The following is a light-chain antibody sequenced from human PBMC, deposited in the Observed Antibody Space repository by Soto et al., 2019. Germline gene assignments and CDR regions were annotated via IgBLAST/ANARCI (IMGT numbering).Light chain of an antibody. V-gene: IGKV1-27*01. CDR2: AAS. CDR3: QKYNSVPL. J-gene: IGKJ3*01. Sequence: DIRMTQSPSSLSASVGDRVTITCRASQGISNYIAWYQQKPGKAPKLLISAASTVQSGVPSLFSGSGSGTDFTLTISSLQPEDVATYSCQKYNSVPLFGPGTKVDIK. CDR1: QGISNY.